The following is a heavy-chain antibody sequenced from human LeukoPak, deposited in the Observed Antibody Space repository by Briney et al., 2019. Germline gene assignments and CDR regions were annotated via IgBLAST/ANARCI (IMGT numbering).Heavy chain of an antibody. CDR3: AGQVTTPSFDY. J-gene: IGHJ4*02. CDR1: GYSLSSVYY. V-gene: IGHV4-38-2*01. D-gene: IGHD4-11*01. CDR2: SYHSGST. Sequence: SETLSLTCAVSGYSLSSVYYCGWVRQPPRKGLEWSGSSYHSGSTYYNPSLKSRVTISVDTSKTRFSLKLSSVTAADTAVYYCAGQVTTPSFDYWGQGTLVTVSS.